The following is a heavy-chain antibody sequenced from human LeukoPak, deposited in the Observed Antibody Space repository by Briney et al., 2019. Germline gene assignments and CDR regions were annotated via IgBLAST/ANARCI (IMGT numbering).Heavy chain of an antibody. D-gene: IGHD6-13*01. Sequence: SETLSLTCTVSGGSISSSSYYWGWIRQPPGKGLEWIGSIYYSGSTYYNPSLKSRVTISVDTSKNQFSLKLSSVTAADTAVYYCARRQLAPIYYYYYYMDVWGKGTTVTVSS. V-gene: IGHV4-39*01. CDR3: ARRQLAPIYYYYYYMDV. J-gene: IGHJ6*03. CDR2: IYYSGST. CDR1: GGSISSSSYY.